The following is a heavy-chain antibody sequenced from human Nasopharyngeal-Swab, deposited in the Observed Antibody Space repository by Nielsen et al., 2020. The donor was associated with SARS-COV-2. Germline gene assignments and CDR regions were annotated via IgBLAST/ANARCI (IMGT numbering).Heavy chain of an antibody. J-gene: IGHJ4*02. V-gene: IGHV4-4*02. CDR3: ARNTMVRYPAEYFDY. CDR1: GGSISSSNW. CDR2: IYHSGST. Sequence: SETLSLTCAVSGGSISSSNWWSWVRQPPGKGLEWIGEIYHSGSTNYNPSLKSRVTISVDKSKNQFSLKLSSVTAADTAVYYCARNTMVRYPAEYFDYWGQGTLVTVSS. D-gene: IGHD3-10*01.